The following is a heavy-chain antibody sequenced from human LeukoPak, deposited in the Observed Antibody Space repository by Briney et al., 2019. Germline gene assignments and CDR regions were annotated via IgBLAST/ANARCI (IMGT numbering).Heavy chain of an antibody. J-gene: IGHJ6*03. CDR3: ARCYYYYYYMDV. CDR1: GGSISSYY. D-gene: IGHD2-15*01. V-gene: IGHV4-59*01. CDR2: IYYSGST. Sequence: PSETLSLTCTGSGGSISSYYWSWIRQPPGKGLEWIGYIYYSGSTNYNPSLKSRVTISVDTSKNQFSLKLSSVTAADTAVYYCARCYYYYYYMDVWGKGTTVTVSS.